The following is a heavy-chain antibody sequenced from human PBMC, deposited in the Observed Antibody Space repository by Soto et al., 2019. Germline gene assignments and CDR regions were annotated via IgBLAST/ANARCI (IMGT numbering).Heavy chain of an antibody. CDR2: IYHSGSA. CDR3: ARAHYGDYGYGMDV. CDR1: GGSISSGGYS. D-gene: IGHD4-17*01. J-gene: IGHJ6*02. Sequence: SETLSLTCAVSGGSISSGGYSWSWVRQPPGKDLEWIGYIYHSGSAYYNPSLKSRVTISVDRSKNQFSLILSSVTAADTAVYYCARAHYGDYGYGMDVWGQGTTVTVSS. V-gene: IGHV4-30-2*01.